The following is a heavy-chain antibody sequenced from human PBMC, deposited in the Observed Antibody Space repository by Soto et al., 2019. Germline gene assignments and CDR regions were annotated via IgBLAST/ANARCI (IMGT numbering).Heavy chain of an antibody. CDR1: GGSISSYY. V-gene: IGHV4-59*08. Sequence: PSETLSLTCTVSGGSISSYYWSWIRQPPGKGLEWIGYIYYSGSTNYNPSHKSRVTISVDTSKNQFSLKLSSVTAADTAVYYCARHGAGFYYGSGSYYNFDYWGQGTLVTVS. D-gene: IGHD3-10*01. J-gene: IGHJ4*02. CDR3: ARHGAGFYYGSGSYYNFDY. CDR2: IYYSGST.